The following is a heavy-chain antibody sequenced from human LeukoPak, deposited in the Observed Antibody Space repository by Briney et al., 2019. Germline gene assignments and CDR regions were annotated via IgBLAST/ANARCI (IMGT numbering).Heavy chain of an antibody. J-gene: IGHJ4*02. CDR3: AMQLPYLDIVAHEHVVDY. Sequence: SETLSLTCTVSGGSISSGSYYWSWIRQPAGKGLEWIGRIYTSGSTNYNPSLKSRVTISVDTSKNQFSLKLSSVTAADTAVYYCAMQLPYLDIVAHEHVVDYWGQGTLVTVSS. CDR2: IYTSGST. CDR1: GGSISSGSYY. D-gene: IGHD5-12*01. V-gene: IGHV4-61*02.